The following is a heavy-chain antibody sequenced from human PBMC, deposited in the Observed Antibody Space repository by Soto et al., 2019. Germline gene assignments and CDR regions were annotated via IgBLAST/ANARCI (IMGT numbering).Heavy chain of an antibody. D-gene: IGHD1-26*01. J-gene: IGHJ4*02. CDR2: ITSSSTYT. CDR3: ARHGSYCFDD. CDR1: GFSFSDYY. V-gene: IGHV3-11*06. Sequence: GGSLRLSCAASGFSFSDYYMSWIRQAPGKGLEWVSYITSSSTYTNYADSVRGRFTISRDNAKKSLYLQMNSLRAEDTAVYYCARHGSYCFDDWGQGTLVTVSS.